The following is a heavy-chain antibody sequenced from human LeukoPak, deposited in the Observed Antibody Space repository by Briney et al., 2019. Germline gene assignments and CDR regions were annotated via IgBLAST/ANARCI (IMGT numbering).Heavy chain of an antibody. CDR3: ARRECGGDCYAQPYFDY. CDR1: GGSISSSSYY. CDR2: IYYSGST. J-gene: IGHJ4*02. Sequence: SGTLSLTCTVSGGSISSSSYYWGWIRQPPGKGLEWIGSIYYSGSTYYNPSLKSRVTISVDTSKNQFSLKLSSVTAADTAVYYCARRECGGDCYAQPYFDYWGQGTLVTVSS. V-gene: IGHV4-39*01. D-gene: IGHD2-21*02.